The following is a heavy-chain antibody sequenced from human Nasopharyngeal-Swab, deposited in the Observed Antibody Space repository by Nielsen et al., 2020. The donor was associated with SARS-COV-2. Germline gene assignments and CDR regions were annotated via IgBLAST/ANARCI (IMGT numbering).Heavy chain of an antibody. CDR1: GFTFSSYG. V-gene: IGHV3-30*18. CDR2: ISYDGSNK. J-gene: IGHJ5*02. Sequence: GESLKISCAASGFTFSSYGMHWVRQAPGKGLEWVAVISYDGSNKYYADSVKGRFTISRDNSKNTLYPQMNSLRAEDTAVYYCAKDLGRNWFDPWGQGTLVTVSS. CDR3: AKDLGRNWFDP. D-gene: IGHD3/OR15-3a*01.